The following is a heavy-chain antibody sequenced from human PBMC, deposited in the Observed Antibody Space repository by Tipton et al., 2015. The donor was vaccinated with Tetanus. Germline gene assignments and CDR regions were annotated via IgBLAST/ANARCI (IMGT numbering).Heavy chain of an antibody. J-gene: IGHJ5*02. CDR3: ARASYEGS. Sequence: SLRLSCAASGFTFTYYAMSWVRQAPGKGLEWVSSVSGRDDTTYYADSVKGRFTISRDNFKNMVYLQMNSLRVDDTAVYYCARASYEGSWGQGTLVTVSS. D-gene: IGHD5-12*01. CDR1: GFTFTYYA. V-gene: IGHV3-23*01. CDR2: VSGRDDTT.